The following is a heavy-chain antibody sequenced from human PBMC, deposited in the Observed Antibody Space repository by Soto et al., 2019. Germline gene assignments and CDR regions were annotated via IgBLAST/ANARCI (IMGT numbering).Heavy chain of an antibody. V-gene: IGHV3-23*01. CDR2: ISGSGGST. Sequence: GGSLRLSCAASGFTFSSYAMSWVRQAPGKGLEWVSAISGSGGSTYYADSVKGRFTISRDNSKNTLYLQMNSLRAEDTAVYYCAKDLPYCSSTNCHVGGFDYWGQGTLVTVSS. CDR3: AKDLPYCSSTNCHVGGFDY. J-gene: IGHJ4*02. D-gene: IGHD2-2*01. CDR1: GFTFSSYA.